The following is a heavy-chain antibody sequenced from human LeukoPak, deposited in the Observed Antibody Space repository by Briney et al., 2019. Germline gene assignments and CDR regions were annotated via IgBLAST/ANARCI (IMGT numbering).Heavy chain of an antibody. V-gene: IGHV4-34*01. J-gene: IGHJ4*02. CDR2: INHSGST. CDR1: GGSFSGCY. CDR3: ARGSTIFGVVSYLDY. Sequence: PSETLSLTCAVYGGSFSGCYWSWIRQPPGKGLEWIGEINHSGSTNYNPSLKSRVTISVDTSKNQFSLKLSSVTAADTAVYYCARGSTIFGVVSYLDYWGQGTLVTVSS. D-gene: IGHD3-3*01.